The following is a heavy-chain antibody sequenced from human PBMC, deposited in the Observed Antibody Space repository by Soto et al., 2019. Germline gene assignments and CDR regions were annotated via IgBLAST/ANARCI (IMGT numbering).Heavy chain of an antibody. Sequence: EVQVVESGGGLIQPGGSLKLSCAASGFTVSSKYMSWVRQAPGNGLEWVSFLNSGGSTYYAGSVKGRFTISSDSSTNMLYLQLNTLRVEDTAVYYCARDSGRPYYNYHGLDVWGPGTTVTVS. D-gene: IGHD3-10*01. CDR2: LNSGGST. CDR3: ARDSGRPYYNYHGLDV. V-gene: IGHV3-53*01. J-gene: IGHJ6*01. CDR1: GFTVSSKY.